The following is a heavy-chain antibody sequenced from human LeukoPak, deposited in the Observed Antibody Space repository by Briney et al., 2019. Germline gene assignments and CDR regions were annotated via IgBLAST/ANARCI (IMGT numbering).Heavy chain of an antibody. Sequence: SETLSLTCTVSGGSISSYYWSWIRQPPGKGLEWIGYIYYSGSTNYNPSLKSRVTISVDTSKNQFSLKLSSVTAADTAVYYCARASSDGIVPAATSFDSWGQGTLVTVSS. CDR1: GGSISSYY. D-gene: IGHD2-2*01. CDR3: ARASSDGIVPAATSFDS. J-gene: IGHJ4*02. V-gene: IGHV4-59*01. CDR2: IYYSGST.